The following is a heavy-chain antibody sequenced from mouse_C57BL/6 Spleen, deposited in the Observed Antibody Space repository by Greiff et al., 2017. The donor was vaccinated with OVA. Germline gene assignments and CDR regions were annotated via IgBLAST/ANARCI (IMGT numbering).Heavy chain of an antibody. D-gene: IGHD1-1*01. Sequence: QVQLQQSGAELVRPGASVTLSCKASGYTFTDYEMHWVKQTPVHGLEWIGAIAPETGGTAYNQKFKGKAILTADKSSSTAYMELRSLTSEDSAVYYCTRESILSNFDYWGQGTTLTVSS. CDR1: GYTFTDYE. CDR3: TRESILSNFDY. J-gene: IGHJ2*01. V-gene: IGHV1-15*01. CDR2: IAPETGGT.